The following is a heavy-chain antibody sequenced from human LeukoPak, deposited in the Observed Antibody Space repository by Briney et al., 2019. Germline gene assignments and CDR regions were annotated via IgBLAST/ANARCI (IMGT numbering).Heavy chain of an antibody. CDR2: ISYDGSNK. J-gene: IGHJ4*02. CDR3: AREGSGYRVYYFDY. D-gene: IGHD3-22*01. Sequence: PGGSLRLSCAASGFTFSSYAMHWVRQAPGKGLEWVAVISYDGSNKYYADSVKGRFTISRDNSKNTLYLQMNSLRAEDTAVYYCAREGSGYRVYYFDYWGQGTLVTVSS. CDR1: GFTFSSYA. V-gene: IGHV3-30-3*01.